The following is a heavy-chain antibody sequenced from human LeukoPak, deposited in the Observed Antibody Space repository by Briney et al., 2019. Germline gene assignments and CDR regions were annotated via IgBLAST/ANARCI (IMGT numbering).Heavy chain of an antibody. D-gene: IGHD3-10*01. J-gene: IGHJ4*02. CDR1: GGSISSSSYY. CDR2: IYYSGST. V-gene: IGHV4-39*01. CDR3: ARRPYNSSFFDY. Sequence: PSETLSLTCTVSGGSISSSSYYWGWIRQPPGKGLDWIGMIYYSGSTSYNASLQSRVSISVDTSKNQFSLTLRSVTAADTAVYYCARRPYNSSFFDYWGQGTLVTVSS.